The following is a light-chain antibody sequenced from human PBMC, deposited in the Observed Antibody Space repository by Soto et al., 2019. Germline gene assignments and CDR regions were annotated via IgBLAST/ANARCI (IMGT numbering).Light chain of an antibody. Sequence: EIVLTQSPATLSLSPGEGATLSCGASQSVSSSYLAWYQQKPGLAPRLLIYDASSRATGIPDRFSGSGSGTDFSLTISRLEPEDFAVYYCQQYGRRITFGQGTRLDIK. CDR1: QSVSSSY. CDR2: DAS. CDR3: QQYGRRIT. J-gene: IGKJ5*01. V-gene: IGKV3D-20*01.